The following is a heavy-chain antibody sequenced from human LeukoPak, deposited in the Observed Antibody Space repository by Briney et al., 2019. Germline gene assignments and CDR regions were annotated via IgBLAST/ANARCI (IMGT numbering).Heavy chain of an antibody. CDR3: ARDHSGYTIFLDY. V-gene: IGHV1-3*01. Sequence: ASVKVSCKASGYTFTSYAMHWVRQAPGQRLEWMGWINAGNGNTKYSQKFQGRVTITRDTSASTAHMELSSLRSEDTTVYYCARDHSGYTIFLDYWGQGTLVTVSS. CDR2: INAGNGNT. CDR1: GYTFTSYA. J-gene: IGHJ4*02. D-gene: IGHD5-12*01.